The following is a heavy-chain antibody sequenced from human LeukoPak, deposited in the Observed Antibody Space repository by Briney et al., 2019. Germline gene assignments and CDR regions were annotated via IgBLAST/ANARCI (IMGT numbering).Heavy chain of an antibody. D-gene: IGHD3-22*01. J-gene: IGHJ3*02. V-gene: IGHV1-8*01. CDR3: ASAPYYDSRGYQSHAFDI. CDR1: GYTFTSYD. CDR2: MNPNSGNT. Sequence: GASVQVSCKASGYTFTSYDINWVRQATGQGLEWRGWMNPNSGNTGYAQKFQGRVTMTRNTSISTAYMELSSLRSEDTAVYYCASAPYYDSRGYQSHAFDIWGQGTMVTVSS.